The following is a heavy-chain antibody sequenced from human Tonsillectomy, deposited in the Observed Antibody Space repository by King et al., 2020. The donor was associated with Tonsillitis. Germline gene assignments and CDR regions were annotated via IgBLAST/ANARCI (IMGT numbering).Heavy chain of an antibody. CDR3: AKVSVATLFYFDY. CDR1: GFTFSSYA. D-gene: IGHD5-12*01. J-gene: IGHJ4*02. Sequence: VQLVESGGGLVQPGGSLRLSCAASGFTFSSYAMSWVRQAPGKGLEWVSTIDGSGGNTYYADSVRGRFTISRDNSNNTLYLLMNSLRAEDTAVYYCAKVSVATLFYFDYWGQGTLVTVSS. CDR2: IDGSGGNT. V-gene: IGHV3-23*04.